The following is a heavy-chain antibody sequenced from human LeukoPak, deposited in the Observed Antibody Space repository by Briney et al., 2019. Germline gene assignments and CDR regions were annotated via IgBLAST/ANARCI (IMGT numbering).Heavy chain of an antibody. Sequence: SETLSLTCAVYGGSFSGYYWSWIRQPPGKGLEWIGEINHSGSTNYNPSLKSRVTISVDTSKNQFSLKLSSVTAADTAVYYCARGRYCGSGSYYNPGYYYYGMDVWGQGTTVTVSS. D-gene: IGHD3-10*01. J-gene: IGHJ6*02. CDR1: GGSFSGYY. CDR2: INHSGST. V-gene: IGHV4-34*01. CDR3: ARGRYCGSGSYYNPGYYYYGMDV.